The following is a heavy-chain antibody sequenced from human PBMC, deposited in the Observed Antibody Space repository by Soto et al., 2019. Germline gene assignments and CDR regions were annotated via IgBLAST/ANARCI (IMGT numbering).Heavy chain of an antibody. D-gene: IGHD3-9*01. CDR3: ARGAVNVLRYFDWFISFDY. J-gene: IGHJ4*02. V-gene: IGHV1-2*04. Sequence: QVQLVQSGAEVKKPGASVQFSCKASGYTFTGYYMHWVRQAPGQELAWMGWINPNSGGTNYAQKLQGWVTRTRDTSSSTDYMELSRMRSDDTAVYYCARGAVNVLRYFDWFISFDYWGQGTLVTVSS. CDR1: GYTFTGYY. CDR2: INPNSGGT.